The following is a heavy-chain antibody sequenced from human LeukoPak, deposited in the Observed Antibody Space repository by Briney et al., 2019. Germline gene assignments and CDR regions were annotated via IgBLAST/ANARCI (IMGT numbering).Heavy chain of an antibody. CDR1: GFTFSSYG. J-gene: IGHJ4*02. CDR3: AKAPYYYDSNGYYPSWYFDY. V-gene: IGHV3-23*01. Sequence: PGGSLRLSCAASGFTFSSYGMSWVRQAPGKGLEWVSDISGIGISTYYADSVKGRFTISRDNSKNKLYLQMNSLRAEDTAVYYCAKAPYYYDSNGYYPSWYFDYWGQGTLVTVSS. CDR2: ISGIGIST. D-gene: IGHD3-22*01.